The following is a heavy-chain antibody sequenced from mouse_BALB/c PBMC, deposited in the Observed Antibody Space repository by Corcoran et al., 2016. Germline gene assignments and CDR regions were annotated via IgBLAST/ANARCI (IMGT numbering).Heavy chain of an antibody. Sequence: QIQLVQSGPELKKPGETVKISCKASGCTFTNNGMNGAKQAPGKGLKWMGWINTYTGESTYADDFKGRFSFSLETSASTAYLQIKNLKNEDTATYFCAREPYAMDSWGQGTSVTVSS. CDR3: AREPYAMDS. V-gene: IGHV9-3-1*01. CDR1: GCTFTNNG. J-gene: IGHJ4*01. CDR2: INTYTGES.